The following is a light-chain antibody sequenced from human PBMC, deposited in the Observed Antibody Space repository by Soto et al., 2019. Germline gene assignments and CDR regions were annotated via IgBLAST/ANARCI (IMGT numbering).Light chain of an antibody. CDR1: QSVTTR. Sequence: EIVLTQSPGTLSSSPGGRATLSCRASQSVTTRLAWYQQKAGQPPRLLISGASVRASGVPVRISGSGSGTDFTLTISRLEPEDFALYYCQQYSGSPITFGLGTRLEIK. CDR2: GAS. V-gene: IGKV3-20*01. CDR3: QQYSGSPIT. J-gene: IGKJ5*01.